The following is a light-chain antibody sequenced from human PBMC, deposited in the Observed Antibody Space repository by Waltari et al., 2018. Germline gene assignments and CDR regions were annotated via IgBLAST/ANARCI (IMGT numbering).Light chain of an antibody. CDR2: EVS. V-gene: IGLV2-14*01. CDR1: SSDVGGYNY. Sequence: QSALTQPASVSGSPGQSITISCTGPSSDVGGYNYVSWYQQHPGKAPKLIIYEVSKRPSGVVKLFSGSKSGNTAFLTISGLQAEDEADYYCNSYRSNTLGVFGTGTKVTVL. J-gene: IGLJ1*01. CDR3: NSYRSNTLGV.